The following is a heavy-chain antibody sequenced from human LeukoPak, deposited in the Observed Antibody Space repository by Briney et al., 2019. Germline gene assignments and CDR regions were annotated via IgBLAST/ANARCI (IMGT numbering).Heavy chain of an antibody. CDR3: ARGTRYCSGGSCYNAY. J-gene: IGHJ4*02. Sequence: GGSLRLSCAASGFTFSSYWISWVRQAPGKGLEWVANIKQDGSEKYYVGSVKGRFTISRDNAKNSLYLQMNSLRAEDTAVYYCARGTRYCSGGSCYNAYWGQGTLVTVSS. CDR2: IKQDGSEK. CDR1: GFTFSSYW. V-gene: IGHV3-7*01. D-gene: IGHD2-15*01.